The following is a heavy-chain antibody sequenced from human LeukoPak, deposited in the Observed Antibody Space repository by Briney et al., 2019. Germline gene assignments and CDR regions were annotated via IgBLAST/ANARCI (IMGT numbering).Heavy chain of an antibody. V-gene: IGHV3-7*01. Sequence: GGSLRLSCAASGFTFSAYSMYWVRQAPGKGLEWVANINQDGSEKYYVDSVKGRFTISRDNAKNSLYLQMNSLRAEDTAGYYCARVDMYSGNYPRFFYYYYMDVWGKGTTVTISS. CDR2: INQDGSEK. D-gene: IGHD1-26*01. J-gene: IGHJ6*03. CDR3: ARVDMYSGNYPRFFYYYYMDV. CDR1: GFTFSAYS.